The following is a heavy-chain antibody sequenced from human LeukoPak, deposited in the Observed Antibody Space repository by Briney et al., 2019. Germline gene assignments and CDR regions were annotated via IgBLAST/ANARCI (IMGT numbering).Heavy chain of an antibody. D-gene: IGHD2-2*01. Sequence: SETLSLTCAVYGGSFSDYDWTWIRQPPGKGLEWIGEINHGGNTKYNPSLKSRVTISLDTSKNQFSLKLSSVTAADTAVYYCAVPAAIEGDYWGQGTLVTVSS. J-gene: IGHJ4*02. CDR1: GGSFSDYD. V-gene: IGHV4-34*01. CDR2: INHGGNT. CDR3: AVPAAIEGDY.